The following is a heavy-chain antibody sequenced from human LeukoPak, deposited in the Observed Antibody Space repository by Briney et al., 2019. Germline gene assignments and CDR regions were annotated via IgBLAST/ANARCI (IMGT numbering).Heavy chain of an antibody. CDR3: ARVTDYDFWSGPYYFDY. CDR2: INPSGGST. J-gene: IGHJ4*02. Sequence: GASVKVSCKASGYTFTSYYMHWVRQAPGQGLEWMGIINPSGGSTSYAQKFQGRVTKTRHTSTSTVYMELSSLRSEDTAVYYCARVTDYDFWSGPYYFDYWGQGTLVTVSS. V-gene: IGHV1-46*03. D-gene: IGHD3-3*01. CDR1: GYTFTSYY.